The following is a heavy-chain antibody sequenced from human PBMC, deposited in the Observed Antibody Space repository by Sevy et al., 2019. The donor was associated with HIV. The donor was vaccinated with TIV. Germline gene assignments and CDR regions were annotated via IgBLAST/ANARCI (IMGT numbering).Heavy chain of an antibody. CDR1: GYTFPDYG. CDR2: ISPNTGNT. Sequence: ASVTVSCRTSGYTFPDYGISWVRQAPGQGLEWMGWISPNTGNTEYPQKFQGRLTVTTDTSTTTAYMELRSLRSDDTAIYYCARERTTWTDAFDVWGQGTMVTVSS. J-gene: IGHJ3*01. D-gene: IGHD1-1*01. V-gene: IGHV1-18*04. CDR3: ARERTTWTDAFDV.